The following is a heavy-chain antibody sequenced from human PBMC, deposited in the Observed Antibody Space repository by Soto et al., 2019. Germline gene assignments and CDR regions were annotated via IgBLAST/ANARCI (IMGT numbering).Heavy chain of an antibody. V-gene: IGHV1-46*01. J-gene: IGHJ6*02. Sequence: QVQLVQSGAEVKKPGASVKLSCKASGYTFSSYHLHWVRQAPGQGLEWLGVLNPSTGRITYGQKFQGRVTMTRDTSTSTVYMEVSSLRSEDTAVYYCAREAVALLEYYYAMDVWGHGTTVAVSS. CDR2: LNPSTGRI. CDR3: AREAVALLEYYYAMDV. D-gene: IGHD6-19*01. CDR1: GYTFSSYH.